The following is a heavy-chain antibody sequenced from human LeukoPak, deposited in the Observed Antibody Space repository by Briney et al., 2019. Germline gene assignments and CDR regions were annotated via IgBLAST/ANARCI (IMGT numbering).Heavy chain of an antibody. CDR3: AGSVLRYFDAFDI. Sequence: SETLSLTCTVSGGSISSYYWSWIRQPPGKGLEWIGYIYYSGSINYNPSLKSRVTISVDTSKNQFSLKLSSVTAADTAVYYCAGSVLRYFDAFDIWGQGTMVTVSS. V-gene: IGHV4-59*01. CDR2: IYYSGSI. CDR1: GGSISSYY. D-gene: IGHD3-9*01. J-gene: IGHJ3*02.